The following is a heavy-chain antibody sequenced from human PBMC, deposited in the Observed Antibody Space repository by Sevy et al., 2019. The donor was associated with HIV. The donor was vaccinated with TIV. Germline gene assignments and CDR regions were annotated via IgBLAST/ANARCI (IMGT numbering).Heavy chain of an antibody. CDR3: TRDAGYSIAWSPSDY. CDR2: ISSAGSNK. CDR1: GLTFSSHA. D-gene: IGHD6-19*01. Sequence: GGSLRLSCAASGLTFSSHAMHWVRQAPGKGLEWVAVISSAGSNKYYADSVKGRFTISRDNPQNTLYLQMKSKRPEETAIYYCTRDAGYSIAWSPSDYWGQGTLVTVSS. J-gene: IGHJ4*02. V-gene: IGHV3-30-3*01.